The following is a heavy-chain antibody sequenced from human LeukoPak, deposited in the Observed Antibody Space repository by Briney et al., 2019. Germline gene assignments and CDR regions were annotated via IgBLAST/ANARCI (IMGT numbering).Heavy chain of an antibody. CDR2: ISAYNGNT. D-gene: IGHD1-1*01. J-gene: IGHJ3*02. V-gene: IGHV1-18*01. CDR1: GYTFTSYG. CDR3: ARHLANNWGLAFDI. Sequence: ASVKVSCEASGYTFTSYGISWVRQAPGQGLEWMGWISAYNGNTNYAQKLQGRVTMTTDTSTSTAYMELRSLRSDDTAVYYCARHLANNWGLAFDIWGQGTMVTVSS.